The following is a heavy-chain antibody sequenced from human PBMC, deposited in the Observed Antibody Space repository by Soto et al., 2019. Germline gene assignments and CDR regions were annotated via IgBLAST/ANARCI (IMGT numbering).Heavy chain of an antibody. J-gene: IGHJ6*02. Sequence: SETLSLTCAVSGGSISSSNWWSWVRQPPGKGLEWIGEIYHSGSTNYNPSLKSRVTISVDKSKDQFSLKLSSVTAAETAVYYCARGFSSSWYRDYYYGMDVWGQGTTVTVSS. D-gene: IGHD6-13*01. CDR2: IYHSGST. CDR3: ARGFSSSWYRDYYYGMDV. CDR1: GGSISSSNW. V-gene: IGHV4-4*02.